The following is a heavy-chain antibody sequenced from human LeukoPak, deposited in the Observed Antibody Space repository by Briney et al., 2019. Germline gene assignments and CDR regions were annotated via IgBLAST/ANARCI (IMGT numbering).Heavy chain of an antibody. J-gene: IGHJ4*02. CDR1: GGSISSYY. CDR3: ARPSGKARGSRPLDY. Sequence: PSETLSLTCTASGGSISSYYWSWIRQPPGKGLEWIGYIYYSGYTNYNPSLKSRVTISVDTSKNQFSLKLSSVTAADTAVYYCARPSGKARGSRPLDYWGQGTLVTVSS. V-gene: IGHV4-59*01. D-gene: IGHD6-25*01. CDR2: IYYSGYT.